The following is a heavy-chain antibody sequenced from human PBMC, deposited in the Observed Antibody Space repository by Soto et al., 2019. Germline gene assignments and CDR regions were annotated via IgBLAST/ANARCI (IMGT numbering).Heavy chain of an antibody. J-gene: IGHJ6*03. Sequence: KSSETLSLTCTVSGGSISSYYWSWIRQPPGKGLEWIGYIYYSGSTNYNPSLKSRVTISVDTSKNQFSLKLSSVTAADTAVYYCASASYDYYYYMDVWGKGTTVTVSS. CDR2: IYYSGST. V-gene: IGHV4-59*08. CDR3: ASASYDYYYYMDV. CDR1: GGSISSYY.